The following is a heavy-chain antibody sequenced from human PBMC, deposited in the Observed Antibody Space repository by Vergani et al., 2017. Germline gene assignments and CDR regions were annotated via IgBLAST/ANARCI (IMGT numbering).Heavy chain of an antibody. CDR1: GFSLSTSGMR. Sequence: QVTLKESGPALVKPTQTLTLTCTFSGFSLSTSGMRVSWIRQPPGKALEWLARIDWDDDKFYSTSLKTRLTISKDTSKNQVVLTMTIMYPVDTATYYCARSSNWGSTGFDYWGQGTLVTVSS. CDR3: ARSSNWGSTGFDY. D-gene: IGHD7-27*01. CDR2: IDWDDDK. V-gene: IGHV2-70*04. J-gene: IGHJ4*02.